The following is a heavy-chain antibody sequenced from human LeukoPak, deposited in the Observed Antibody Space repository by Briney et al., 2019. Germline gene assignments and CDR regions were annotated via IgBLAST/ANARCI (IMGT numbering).Heavy chain of an antibody. Sequence: KASETLSLTCAVYGGSFSGYYWSWIRQPPGKGLEWIGEINHSGSTNYNPSLKSRVTISVDTSKNQFSLKLSSVTAADTAVYYCARKPIVNSAWYYFDYWGQGTLVTVSS. V-gene: IGHV4-34*01. J-gene: IGHJ4*02. D-gene: IGHD3-22*01. CDR1: GGSFSGYY. CDR3: ARKPIVNSAWYYFDY. CDR2: INHSGST.